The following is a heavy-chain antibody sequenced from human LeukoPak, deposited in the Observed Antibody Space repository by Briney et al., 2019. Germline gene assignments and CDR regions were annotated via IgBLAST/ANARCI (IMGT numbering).Heavy chain of an antibody. CDR1: GGSISSYY. Sequence: PSETLSLTCTVSGGSISSYYWSWIRQPPGKGLEWIGYIYYSGSTNYNPSLKSRVTIPVDTSKNQFSLKLSSVTAADTAVYYCARGGYSYDYYFDYWGQGTLVTVSS. CDR3: ARGGYSYDYYFDY. CDR2: IYYSGST. V-gene: IGHV4-59*01. J-gene: IGHJ4*02. D-gene: IGHD5-18*01.